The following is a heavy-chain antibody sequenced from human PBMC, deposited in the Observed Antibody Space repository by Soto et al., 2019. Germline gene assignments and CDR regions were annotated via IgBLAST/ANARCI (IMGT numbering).Heavy chain of an antibody. CDR3: ASGGNWFDP. CDR1: GGSISSGGYS. J-gene: IGHJ5*02. CDR2: IYHSGST. D-gene: IGHD3-16*01. Sequence: PSETLSLTCAVSGGSISSGGYSWSWIRQPPGKGLEWIGYIYHSGSTYYNPSLKSRVTISVDRSKNQFSLTLKSVTAADTAVYYCASGGNWFDPWGQGVLVTGSS. V-gene: IGHV4-30-2*01.